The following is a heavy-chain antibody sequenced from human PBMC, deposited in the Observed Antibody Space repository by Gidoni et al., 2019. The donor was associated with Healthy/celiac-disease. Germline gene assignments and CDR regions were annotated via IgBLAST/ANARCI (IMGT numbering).Heavy chain of an antibody. CDR2: IYYSGST. V-gene: IGHV4-39*01. Sequence: QLQLQESGPGMGKPSETLSVTCTVSGSASSSSSYYWGCIRQPPGKGLEWIGSIYYSGSTYYNPSLKSRFTISVDTSKTQFSLKLSSVTSADTAVYYCARQGYGYYWTSLYRWFDPWGQGTLVTVSS. CDR1: GSASSSSSYY. J-gene: IGHJ5*02. CDR3: ARQGYGYYWTSLYRWFDP. D-gene: IGHD4-17*01.